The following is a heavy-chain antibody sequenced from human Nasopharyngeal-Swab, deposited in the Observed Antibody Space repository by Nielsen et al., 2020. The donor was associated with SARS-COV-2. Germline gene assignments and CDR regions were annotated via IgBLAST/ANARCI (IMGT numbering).Heavy chain of an antibody. V-gene: IGHV3-11*04. Sequence: GESLKISCAASGFTFSDYYMRWIRQAPGKGLEGVSYISSSGSTIYYADSVKGRFTISRDNAKNSLYLQMNSLRAEDTAVYYCAHHYGGNTDHLDYWGQGTLVTVSS. D-gene: IGHD4-23*01. J-gene: IGHJ4*02. CDR3: AHHYGGNTDHLDY. CDR2: ISSSGSTI. CDR1: GFTFSDYY.